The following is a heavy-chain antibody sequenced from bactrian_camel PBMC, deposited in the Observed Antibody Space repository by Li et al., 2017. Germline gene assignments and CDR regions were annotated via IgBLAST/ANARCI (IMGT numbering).Heavy chain of an antibody. V-gene: IGHV3S53*01. Sequence: HVQLVESGGGSVQAGGSLRLSCSLSEYDVTINCMGWFRQFPGKKREAIAAINYLDTTDYDNSVKGRFTISRDNAKDTVYLQMNNLKSEDTALYYCVDSNGYWYYEHWGQGTQVTVS. CDR3: VDSNGYWYYEH. D-gene: IGHD1*01. CDR1: EYDVTINC. CDR2: INYLDTT. J-gene: IGHJ4*01.